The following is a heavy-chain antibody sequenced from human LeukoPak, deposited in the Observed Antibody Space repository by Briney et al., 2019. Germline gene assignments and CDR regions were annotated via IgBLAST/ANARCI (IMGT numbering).Heavy chain of an antibody. D-gene: IGHD3-3*01. Sequence: PSETLSLTCAVYGGSFSGYYWSWIRQPPGKGLEWFGEINHSGSTNYNPSLKSRVTISVDTSKNQFSLKLSSVTAADTAVYYCARGPLYYDFWSGSRGYYYYMDVWGKGTTVTVSS. CDR2: INHSGST. V-gene: IGHV4-34*01. CDR3: ARGPLYYDFWSGSRGYYYYMDV. CDR1: GGSFSGYY. J-gene: IGHJ6*03.